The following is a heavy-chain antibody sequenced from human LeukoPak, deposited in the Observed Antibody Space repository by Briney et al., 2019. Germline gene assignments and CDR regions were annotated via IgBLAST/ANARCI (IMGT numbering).Heavy chain of an antibody. J-gene: IGHJ4*02. CDR2: IKSKTDGGTT. V-gene: IGHV3-15*01. Sequence: GGSLRLSCAASGFTFSNAWMSWVRQGPGKGLEWVGRIKSKTDGGTTDYAAPVKGRFTISRDDSKNTLYLQMNSLKTEDIAVYYCTTQRSRITMVRGVIRSDHWGQGTLVTVSS. CDR3: TTQRSRITMVRGVIRSDH. D-gene: IGHD3-10*01. CDR1: GFTFSNAW.